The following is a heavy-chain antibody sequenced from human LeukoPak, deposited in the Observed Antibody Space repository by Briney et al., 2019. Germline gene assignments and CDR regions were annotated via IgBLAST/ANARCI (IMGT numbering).Heavy chain of an antibody. J-gene: IGHJ4*02. CDR1: GFTFSSYE. V-gene: IGHV3-48*03. D-gene: IGHD3-22*01. Sequence: PGGSLRLSCAASGFTFSSYEMNWVRQAPGKGLEWVSYISSSGSTIYYADSVKGRFTISRDNAKNSLYLQMNSLRAEDTAVYYCARDRYYDSSGSYLYWGQGTLVTVSS. CDR3: ARDRYYDSSGSYLY. CDR2: ISSSGSTI.